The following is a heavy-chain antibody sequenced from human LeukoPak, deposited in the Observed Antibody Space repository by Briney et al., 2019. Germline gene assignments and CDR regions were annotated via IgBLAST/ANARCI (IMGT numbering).Heavy chain of an antibody. J-gene: IGHJ4*02. V-gene: IGHV4-34*01. Sequence: PSETLSLTCAVYGGSFSGYYWSWIRQPPGKGLEWSGEINHSGSTNYNPSLKSRVTISVDTSKIQFSLKLSSVTAADTAVYYCARGLQGAVVVVAATFFDYWGQGTLVTVSS. D-gene: IGHD2-15*01. CDR3: ARGLQGAVVVVAATFFDY. CDR1: GGSFSGYY. CDR2: INHSGST.